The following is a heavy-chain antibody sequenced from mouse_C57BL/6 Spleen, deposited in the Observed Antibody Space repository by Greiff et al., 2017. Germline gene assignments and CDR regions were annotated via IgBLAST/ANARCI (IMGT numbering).Heavy chain of an antibody. CDR1: GYTFTDYN. CDR2: INPNNGGT. Sequence: EVQLQQSGPELVKPGASVKIPCKASGYTFTDYNMDWVKQSHGKSLEWIGDINPNNGGTIYNQKFKGKATLTVDKSSSTAYMELRSLTSEDTSVYYCARSAALRTYAMDYWGQGTSVTVSS. CDR3: ARSAALRTYAMDY. J-gene: IGHJ4*01. V-gene: IGHV1-18*01.